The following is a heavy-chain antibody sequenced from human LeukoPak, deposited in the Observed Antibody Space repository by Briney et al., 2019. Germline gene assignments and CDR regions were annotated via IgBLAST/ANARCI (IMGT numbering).Heavy chain of an antibody. V-gene: IGHV4-34*01. J-gene: IGHJ4*02. CDR2: INHSGST. CDR1: GGSFSGYY. Sequence: PSETLSLTCAVYGGSFSGYYWSWIRQPPGKGLEWIGEINHSGSTYYNPSLKSRVTISVDTSKNQFSLKLSSVTAADTAVYYCALNAPYYYDSSGYPRYDYWGQGTLVTVSS. D-gene: IGHD3-22*01. CDR3: ALNAPYYYDSSGYPRYDY.